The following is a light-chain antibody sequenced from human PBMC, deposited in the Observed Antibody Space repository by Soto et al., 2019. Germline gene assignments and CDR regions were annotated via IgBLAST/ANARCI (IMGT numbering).Light chain of an antibody. Sequence: EIVLTQSPGTLSLSPGERATLSCRASQSVSSYLAWYQQKPGQAPRLLIYGASSRATGIPDRFSASGSGTDFTLTNSRLQPEDFAVYYCQQYDSSSRTFDQGTKVEIK. V-gene: IGKV3-20*01. CDR3: QQYDSSSRT. CDR2: GAS. J-gene: IGKJ1*01. CDR1: QSVSSY.